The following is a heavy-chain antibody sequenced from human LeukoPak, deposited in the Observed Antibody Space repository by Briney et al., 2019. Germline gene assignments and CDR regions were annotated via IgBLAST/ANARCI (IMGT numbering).Heavy chain of an antibody. CDR3: ARVQGYGSGWDAFDI. Sequence: PGGSLRLSCAASGFTFSSYWMSWVRQAPGKGLEWVANIKQDGSEKYYVDSVKGRFTISRDNAKNSLYLQMNSLRAEDTAVYYRARVQGYGSGWDAFDIWGQGTMVTVSS. D-gene: IGHD6-19*01. J-gene: IGHJ3*02. CDR1: GFTFSSYW. CDR2: IKQDGSEK. V-gene: IGHV3-7*01.